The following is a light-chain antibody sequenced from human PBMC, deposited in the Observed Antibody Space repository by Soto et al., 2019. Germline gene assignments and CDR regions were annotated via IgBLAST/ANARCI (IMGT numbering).Light chain of an antibody. J-gene: IGLJ1*01. CDR1: SSDVGAHNF. V-gene: IGLV2-14*01. CDR3: NSYTSSNTYV. CDR2: EVS. Sequence: QSVLTQPASVSGSPGQAITISCSGSSSDVGAHNFVSWYQHHPGKAPKLMIYEVSNRPSGVSNRFSGSKSGNTASLTISGLQAEDEADYYCNSYTSSNTYVFGGGTKVTV.